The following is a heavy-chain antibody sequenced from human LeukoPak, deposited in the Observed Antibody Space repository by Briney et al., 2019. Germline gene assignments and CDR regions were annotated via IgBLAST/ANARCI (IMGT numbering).Heavy chain of an antibody. J-gene: IGHJ4*02. V-gene: IGHV4-39*07. CDR2: IYYSGST. D-gene: IGHD3-22*01. CDR3: ARDLLFRYYDSSGYFDY. CDR1: GGSISSSSYY. Sequence: SETLSLTCTASGGSISSSSYYCGWIRQPPGKGLEWIGSIYYSGSTYYNPSLKSRVTISVDTSKNQFSLKLSSVTAADTAVYYCARDLLFRYYDSSGYFDYWGQGTLVTVSS.